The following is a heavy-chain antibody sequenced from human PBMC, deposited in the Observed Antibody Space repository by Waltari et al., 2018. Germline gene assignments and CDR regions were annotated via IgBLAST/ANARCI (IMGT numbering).Heavy chain of an antibody. V-gene: IGHV2-70*04. CDR1: GFSLTRSGMR. Sequence: QVTLKESGPALVNPTETLTLTCTLSGFSLTRSGMRMGWIRQPPGQALEWLARLDWDDAKFYSSSLRTRLTISMDTYRNQVVLTMTNMDPADTATYYCAWMSCDYKSTWYCWFDSWGQGTLVTVSS. CDR2: LDWDDAK. CDR3: AWMSCDYKSTWYCWFDS. D-gene: IGHD6-13*01. J-gene: IGHJ5*01.